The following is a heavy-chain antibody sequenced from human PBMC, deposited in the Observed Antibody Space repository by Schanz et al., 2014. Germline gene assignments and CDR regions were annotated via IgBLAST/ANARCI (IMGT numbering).Heavy chain of an antibody. CDR3: ARPSDSSWYMDV. D-gene: IGHD2-21*02. CDR2: ISGSGGST. V-gene: IGHV3-23*04. Sequence: EVQLVESGGGLVQPGGSLRLSCAASGYTFSSNAMSWVRQAPGKGLEWVSTISGSGGSTYYADSVKGRFTISRDNAKNSLYLQMNSLRAEDTAGYYCARPSDSSWYMDVWGKGTTVTVSS. CDR1: GYTFSSNA. J-gene: IGHJ6*03.